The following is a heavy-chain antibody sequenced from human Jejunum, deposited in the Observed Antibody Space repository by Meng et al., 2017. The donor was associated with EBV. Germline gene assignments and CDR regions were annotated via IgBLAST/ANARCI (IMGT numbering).Heavy chain of an antibody. CDR2: INPNSGGA. CDR1: AYTFAGYY. V-gene: IGHV1-2*06. J-gene: IGHJ2*01. D-gene: IGHD3-16*01. Sequence: QGRPVQLGAGGKKPGASVKVPCQASAYTFAGYYMHWVRQAPGKGLEWMGRINPNSGGANYAQKFQGRVTMTRDTSISTAYMELSRLRSDDTAVYYCAREGLVGDLRYFDLWGRGTLVTVSS. CDR3: AREGLVGDLRYFDL.